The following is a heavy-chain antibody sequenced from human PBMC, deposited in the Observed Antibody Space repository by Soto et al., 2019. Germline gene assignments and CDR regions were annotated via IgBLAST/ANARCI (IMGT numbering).Heavy chain of an antibody. D-gene: IGHD5-12*01. CDR1: GFTFINYG. Sequence: PGGSLRLSCAASGFTFINYGMHWVRQAPGKGLEWVAVIWYDGSNKYYADSVKGRFTISRDNSKNTLYLQMNSLRAEDTAVYYCPRNSAATTPFDYWGQGTLVTVSS. V-gene: IGHV3-33*01. CDR2: IWYDGSNK. CDR3: PRNSAATTPFDY. J-gene: IGHJ4*02.